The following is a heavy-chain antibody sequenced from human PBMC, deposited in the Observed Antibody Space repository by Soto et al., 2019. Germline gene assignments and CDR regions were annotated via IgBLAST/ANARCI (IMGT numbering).Heavy chain of an antibody. Sequence: SETLSLTCAFYGGSFSGYYWSWIRQPPGKGLEWIGEINHSGSTNYNPSLKSRVTISVDTSKNQFSLKLSSVTAADTAVYYCARGLCSGGSCYSAHWGQGNLVT. CDR1: GGSFSGYY. D-gene: IGHD2-15*01. J-gene: IGHJ4*02. V-gene: IGHV4-34*01. CDR3: ARGLCSGGSCYSAH. CDR2: INHSGST.